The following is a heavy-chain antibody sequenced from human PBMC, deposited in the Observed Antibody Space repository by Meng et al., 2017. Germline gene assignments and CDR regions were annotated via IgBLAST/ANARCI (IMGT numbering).Heavy chain of an antibody. CDR2: IWYDGSNK. V-gene: IGHV3-33*01. CDR1: GFTFSSYG. J-gene: IGHJ5*02. Sequence: GGSLRLSCAASGFTFSSYGMHWVRQAPGKGLEWVAVIWYDGSNKYYADSVKGRFTISRDNSKNTLYLQMNSLRAEDTAVYYCARGRRAANNWFDPWGQGTLVTVSS. CDR3: ARGRRAANNWFDP. D-gene: IGHD2-15*01.